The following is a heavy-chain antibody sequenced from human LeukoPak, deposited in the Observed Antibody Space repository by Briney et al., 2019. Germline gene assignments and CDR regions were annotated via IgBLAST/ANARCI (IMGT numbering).Heavy chain of an antibody. CDR3: ARDLLYYGSGRFPPNDY. D-gene: IGHD3-10*01. CDR1: GFIFSNYN. CDR2: ISITSTYV. V-gene: IGHV3-21*01. Sequence: SGGSLRLSCGASGFIFSNYNMNWVRQAPEKGLEWVSSISITSTYVYYADSVKGRFTISRDNAKNSLYLQMNSLRAEDTAVYYCARDLLYYGSGRFPPNDYWGQGTLVTVSS. J-gene: IGHJ4*02.